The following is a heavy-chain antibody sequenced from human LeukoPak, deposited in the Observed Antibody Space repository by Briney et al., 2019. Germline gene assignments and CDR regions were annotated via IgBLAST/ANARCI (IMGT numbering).Heavy chain of an antibody. J-gene: IGHJ4*02. V-gene: IGHV4-34*01. CDR2: INHSGST. Sequence: PSETLSLTCAVYGASFSGYYWSWIRQPPGKGLEWIGEINHSGSTNYNPSLKSRVTISVDTSKNQFSLKLSSVTAADTAVYYCARGRRAAAGKGDYWGQGTLVTVSS. CDR1: GASFSGYY. CDR3: ARGRRAAAGKGDY. D-gene: IGHD6-13*01.